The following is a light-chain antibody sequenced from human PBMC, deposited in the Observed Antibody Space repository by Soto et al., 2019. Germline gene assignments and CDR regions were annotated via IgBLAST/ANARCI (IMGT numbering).Light chain of an antibody. Sequence: EIVLTQSPATLSLSPGERATLSCRASQSVSSYLAWYQQKPGQAPRLLIYGASTRASGIPDRFSGSGSGTDFTLTISRLESEDFAVYHCQQYDDSMTFGQGTKVDIK. CDR3: QQYDDSMT. CDR2: GAS. CDR1: QSVSSY. V-gene: IGKV3-20*01. J-gene: IGKJ1*01.